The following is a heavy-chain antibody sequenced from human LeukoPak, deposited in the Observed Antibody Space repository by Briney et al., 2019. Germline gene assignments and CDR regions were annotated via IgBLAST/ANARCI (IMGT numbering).Heavy chain of an antibody. V-gene: IGHV4-38-2*02. CDR1: GDSISTSGYY. CDR2: IYHSGST. Sequence: SETLSLTCSVSGDSISTSGYYWGWIRQPPGKGLEWIGSIYHSGSTYYNPSLKSRVTISVDTSKNQFSLKLSSVTAADTAVYYCARGRNDWNERGYFDYWGQGTLVTVSS. D-gene: IGHD1-1*01. CDR3: ARGRNDWNERGYFDY. J-gene: IGHJ4*02.